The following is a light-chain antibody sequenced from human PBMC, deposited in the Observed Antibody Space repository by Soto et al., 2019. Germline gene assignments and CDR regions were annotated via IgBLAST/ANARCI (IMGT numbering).Light chain of an antibody. J-gene: IGKJ4*01. V-gene: IGKV1-9*01. CDR1: QGISSY. Sequence: IQLTHSPSSLSASVGDRVTITCRASQGISSYLAWYQQKPGKAPKLLIYAASTLQSGVPSRFSGSGSGTDFTLTISSLQPEDFATYYCQQLNSYPPLTFGGGTKVDNK. CDR2: AAS. CDR3: QQLNSYPPLT.